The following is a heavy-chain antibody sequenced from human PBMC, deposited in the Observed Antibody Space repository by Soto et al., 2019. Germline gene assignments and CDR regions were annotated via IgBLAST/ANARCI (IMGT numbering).Heavy chain of an antibody. CDR2: ISAYNGNT. CDR3: ARDRSSLGIAVAGTIPAAFAI. V-gene: IGHV1-18*01. Sequence: VQLSCGASCHTLDSDGSCWVRQAPRQGLEWMGWISAYNGNTSYAQKFQGRVTMTRDTSTSTVYMELSSLRSEDTAVYYCARDRSSLGIAVAGTIPAAFAIWGQGTMVIVSS. J-gene: IGHJ3*02. D-gene: IGHD6-19*01. CDR1: CHTLDSDG.